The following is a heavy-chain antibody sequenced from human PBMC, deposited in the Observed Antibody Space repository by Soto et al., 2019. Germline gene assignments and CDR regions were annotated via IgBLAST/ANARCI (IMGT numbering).Heavy chain of an antibody. CDR1: VLPLSIYF. D-gene: IGHD3-9*01. CDR2: IKQDGSEK. V-gene: IGHV3-7*03. J-gene: IGHJ5*02. CDR3: ARGPKGDRTRYFDWFGP. Sequence: GVSITIGISACVLPLSIYFMSGSLQDPGKGLEWVANIKQDGSEKYYVDSVKGRFTISRDNAKNSLYLQMNSLRAEDTAVYYCARGPKGDRTRYFDWFGPWGQGTLVNVSS.